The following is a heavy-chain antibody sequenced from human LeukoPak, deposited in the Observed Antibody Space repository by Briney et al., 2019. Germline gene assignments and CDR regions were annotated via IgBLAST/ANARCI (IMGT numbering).Heavy chain of an antibody. V-gene: IGHV3-30-3*01. J-gene: IGHJ3*02. Sequence: PGGSLRLSCAASGFTFSRHALHWVRQAPGKGLEWVAVISYDGSNTYYADSVKGRFTISRDSSKNTLYLQMNSLRAEDTAVYYCANLDYSNPDDVFDIWGQGTMVTVSS. D-gene: IGHD4-11*01. CDR1: GFTFSRHA. CDR3: ANLDYSNPDDVFDI. CDR2: ISYDGSNT.